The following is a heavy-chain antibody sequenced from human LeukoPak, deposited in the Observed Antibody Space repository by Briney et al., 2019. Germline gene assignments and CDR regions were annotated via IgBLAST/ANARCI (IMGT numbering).Heavy chain of an antibody. CDR1: GFTFSSYA. D-gene: IGHD3-16*01. Sequence: EGSLRLSCAASGFTFSSYAMSWVRQAPGKGLEWVSAISGSGGSTYYADSVKGRFTISRDNSKNTLYLQMNSLRAEDTAVYYCAKKRTANGGVNDYWGQGTLVTVSS. J-gene: IGHJ4*02. CDR2: ISGSGGST. V-gene: IGHV3-23*01. CDR3: AKKRTANGGVNDY.